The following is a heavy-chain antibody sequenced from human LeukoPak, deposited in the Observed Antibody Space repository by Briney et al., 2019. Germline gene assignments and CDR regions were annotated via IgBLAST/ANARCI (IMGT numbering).Heavy chain of an antibody. J-gene: IGHJ4*02. CDR2: IEYSSSSI. Sequence: HPGGSLRLSCAASGFTFSSYSMNWVRQAPGKGLEWVSYIEYSSSSIYYADSVKGRFTISRDNSKNTLYLQMNRLRAEDTAVYYCARAGPSSSWHQFDYWGQGTLVTVSS. CDR1: GFTFSSYS. V-gene: IGHV3-48*01. D-gene: IGHD6-13*01. CDR3: ARAGPSSSWHQFDY.